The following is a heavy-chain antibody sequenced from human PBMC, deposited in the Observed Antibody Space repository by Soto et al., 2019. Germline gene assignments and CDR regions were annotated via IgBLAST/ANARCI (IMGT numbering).Heavy chain of an antibody. D-gene: IGHD4-17*01. Sequence: SETLSLTCTVSGGSISSYYWSWIRQPPGKGLEWIGYIYYSGSTNYNPSLKSRVTISVDTSKNQFSLKLNSVTAADTAVYYCARVGTVTTGWGGYYYGMDVWGQGTTVTVSS. J-gene: IGHJ6*02. CDR1: GGSISSYY. CDR3: ARVGTVTTGWGGYYYGMDV. CDR2: IYYSGST. V-gene: IGHV4-59*01.